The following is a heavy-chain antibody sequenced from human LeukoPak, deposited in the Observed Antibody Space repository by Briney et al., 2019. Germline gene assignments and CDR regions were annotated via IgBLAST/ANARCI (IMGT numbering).Heavy chain of an antibody. CDR3: AGTGSGTPYLGYFDY. CDR1: GGTFSSYA. D-gene: IGHD3-10*01. Sequence: SVKVSCKASGGTFSSYAISWVRQAPGQGLEWMGGIIPIFGTANYAQKFQGRVTITADESTSTAYMELSSLRSEDTAVYYCAGTGSGTPYLGYFDYWGQGTLVTVSS. J-gene: IGHJ4*02. CDR2: IIPIFGTA. V-gene: IGHV1-69*13.